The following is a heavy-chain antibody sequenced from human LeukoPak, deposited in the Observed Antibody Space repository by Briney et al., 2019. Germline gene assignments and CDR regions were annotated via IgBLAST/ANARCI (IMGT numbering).Heavy chain of an antibody. CDR3: ARVDCTNGVCYDYYFDY. Sequence: GGSLRLSCAVSGFSFDTYWMTWVRQAPGKGLEWVANIKQDGSEKYYVDSVKGRFTISRDNAKNSLYLQMNSLRAEDTAVYYCARVDCTNGVCYDYYFDYWGQGTLVTVSS. CDR1: GFSFDTYW. J-gene: IGHJ4*02. V-gene: IGHV3-7*01. D-gene: IGHD2-8*01. CDR2: IKQDGSEK.